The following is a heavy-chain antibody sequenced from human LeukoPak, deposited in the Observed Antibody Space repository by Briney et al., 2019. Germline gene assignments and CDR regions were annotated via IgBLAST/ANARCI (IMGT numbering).Heavy chain of an antibody. V-gene: IGHV4-39*01. J-gene: IGHJ4*02. Sequence: SETLSLTCTVSGGSISSSSYYWGWIRQPPGKGLEWIGSIYYSGSTYYNPSLKSRVTISVDTSKNQFSLRLASVTAADTAVYYCARRFYSGYVDYWGQGTLVTVSS. CDR2: IYYSGST. CDR1: GGSISSSSYY. CDR3: ARRFYSGYVDY. D-gene: IGHD1-26*01.